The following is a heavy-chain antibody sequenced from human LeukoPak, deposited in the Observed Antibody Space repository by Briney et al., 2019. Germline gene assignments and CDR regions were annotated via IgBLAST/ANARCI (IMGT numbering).Heavy chain of an antibody. D-gene: IGHD6-13*01. CDR3: AKVGGRSWFYFDN. J-gene: IGHJ4*02. CDR2: ISYDGSNK. V-gene: IGHV3-30-3*01. Sequence: GGSLRLSCAASGFTFSSYAMHWVRQAPGKGLEWVAVISYDGSNKDYADSVKGRFTISRDNSKNTLYLQMNSLRPEDTAIYYCAKVGGRSWFYFDNWGQGTVVTVSS. CDR1: GFTFSSYA.